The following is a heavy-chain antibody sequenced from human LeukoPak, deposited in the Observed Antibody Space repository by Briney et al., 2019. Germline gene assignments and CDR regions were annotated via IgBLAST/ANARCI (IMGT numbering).Heavy chain of an antibody. D-gene: IGHD4-23*01. J-gene: IGHJ3*02. CDR2: ISGDGGST. CDR3: AKDILSERWLHAFDI. Sequence: GGSLRLSCAASGFIVDDYAMYWVRQAPGKGLEWVSLISGDGGSTYYADSVKGRFTISRDNSKNSLFLQMSSLRTEDTALYYCAKDILSERWLHAFDIWGQPRIDSVCS. V-gene: IGHV3-43*02. CDR1: GFIVDDYA.